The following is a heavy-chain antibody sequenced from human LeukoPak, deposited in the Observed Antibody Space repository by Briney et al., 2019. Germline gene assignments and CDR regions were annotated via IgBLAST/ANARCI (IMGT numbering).Heavy chain of an antibody. CDR1: GFTFSSRY. V-gene: IGHV3-74*01. D-gene: IGHD6-19*01. CDR2: ISSDGSST. Sequence: GGSLRLSCAASGFTFSSRYMQWVRQALGTGLVWVSRISSDGSSTNYADSVKGRFTISRDNAKNTLYLQMNSLRAADTAVYYCAKNMGRWLVTQTAEYFQNWGQGSLVTVSS. J-gene: IGHJ1*01. CDR3: AKNMGRWLVTQTAEYFQN.